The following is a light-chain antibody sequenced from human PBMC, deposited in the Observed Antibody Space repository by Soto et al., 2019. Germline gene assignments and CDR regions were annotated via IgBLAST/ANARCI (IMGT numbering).Light chain of an antibody. Sequence: QSALTQPASVSGSPGQSITISCTGTSSDVGGYNLVSWYQQHPGKAPKLMIYDVSKRPSGVSNRFSGSKSGNTASLTISGVQAEDEADYYCCSYAGSSTPVVFGAGTKLTVL. CDR3: CSYAGSSTPVV. CDR2: DVS. J-gene: IGLJ2*01. V-gene: IGLV2-23*02. CDR1: SSDVGGYNL.